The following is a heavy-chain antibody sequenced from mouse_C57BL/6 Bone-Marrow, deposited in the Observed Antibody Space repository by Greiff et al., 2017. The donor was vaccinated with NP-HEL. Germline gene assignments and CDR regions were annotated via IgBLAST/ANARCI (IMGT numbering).Heavy chain of an antibody. CDR1: GFTFSDYG. CDR3: AKNLLRYFDV. Sequence: EVQVVESGGGLVKPGGSLKLSCAASGFTFSDYGMHWVRQAPEKGLEWVAYISSGSSTIYYADTVKGRFTISRDNAKNTLFLQMTSLRSEDTAMYYCAKNLLRYFDVWGTGTTVTVSS. J-gene: IGHJ1*03. CDR2: ISSGSSTI. V-gene: IGHV5-17*01. D-gene: IGHD2-1*01.